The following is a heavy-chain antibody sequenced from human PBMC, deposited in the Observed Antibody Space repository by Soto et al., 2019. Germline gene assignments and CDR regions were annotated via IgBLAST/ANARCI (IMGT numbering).Heavy chain of an antibody. D-gene: IGHD3-10*01. CDR3: ARQRDYGSGSKDFDY. V-gene: IGHV4-39*01. Sequence: SETLSLTCTVSGGSISSSSYYWGWIRQPPGKGLEWIGSIYYSGSTYYNPSLKSRVTISVDTSKNQFSLKLSSVTAADTAVYYCARQRDYGSGSKDFDYWGQGTLVTVSS. CDR1: GGSISSSSYY. CDR2: IYYSGST. J-gene: IGHJ4*02.